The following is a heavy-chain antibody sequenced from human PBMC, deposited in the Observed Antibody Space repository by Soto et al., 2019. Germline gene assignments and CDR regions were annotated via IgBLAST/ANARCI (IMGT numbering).Heavy chain of an antibody. CDR1: GFTFSSYA. Sequence: GGSLRLSCAASGFTFSSYAMSWVRQAPGKGLEWVSAISGSGGSTYYADSVKGRFTISRDNSKNTLYLQMNSLRAEDTAVYYCAKDRRVIARPGYYYYYGMDVWGQGTTVTVSS. J-gene: IGHJ6*02. D-gene: IGHD2-21*01. CDR2: ISGSGGST. CDR3: AKDRRVIARPGYYYYYGMDV. V-gene: IGHV3-23*01.